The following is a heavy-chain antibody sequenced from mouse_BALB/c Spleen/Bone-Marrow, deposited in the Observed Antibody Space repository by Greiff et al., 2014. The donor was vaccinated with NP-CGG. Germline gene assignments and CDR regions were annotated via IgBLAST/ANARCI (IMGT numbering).Heavy chain of an antibody. D-gene: IGHD4-1*01. CDR1: GFSLTDYG. CDR3: AKLNWDEGDY. V-gene: IGHV2-6-5*01. J-gene: IGHJ2*01. CDR2: IWGGGIT. Sequence: VKLVESGPGLVAPSQSLSITCTVSGFSLTDYGVSWIRQPPGKGLEWLGVIWGGGITYYNSPLKSRLSISKDNSKSQVFLKMYSLQTDDTAMYYYAKLNWDEGDYWGQGTTLTVSS.